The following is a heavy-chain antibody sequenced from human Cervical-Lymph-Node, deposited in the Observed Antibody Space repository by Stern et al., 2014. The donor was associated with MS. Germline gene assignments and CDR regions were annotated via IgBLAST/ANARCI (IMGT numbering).Heavy chain of an antibody. CDR3: TKEIRRADSSPDY. CDR2: MSWNSVSI. J-gene: IGHJ4*02. D-gene: IGHD3-22*01. V-gene: IGHV3-9*01. Sequence: EVQLVESGGDLVQPGRSLRLSCAASGFRFDLYAMHWVRQAPGKGLEWVAGMSWNSVSIAYAGSVKGRFTISRDNVRNSLYLQMDSLRPEDTALYYCTKEIRRADSSPDYWGQGALVTVSS. CDR1: GFRFDLYA.